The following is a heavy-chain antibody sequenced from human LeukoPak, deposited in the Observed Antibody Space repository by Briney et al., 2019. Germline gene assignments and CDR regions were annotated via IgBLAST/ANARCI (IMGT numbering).Heavy chain of an antibody. D-gene: IGHD3-16*01. Sequence: GGSLRLSCAASGFTFSSYSMNWVRQAPGKGLEWVSYISSSSSTIYYADSVKGRFTISRDNSKNTLYLQMNSLRAEDTAIYYCARSRGGDAFDIWGQGTMVTVSS. CDR3: ARSRGGDAFDI. CDR1: GFTFSSYS. V-gene: IGHV3-48*01. J-gene: IGHJ3*02. CDR2: ISSSSSTI.